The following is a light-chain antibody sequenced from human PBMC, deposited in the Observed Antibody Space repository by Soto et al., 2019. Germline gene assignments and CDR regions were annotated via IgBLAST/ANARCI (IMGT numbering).Light chain of an antibody. CDR3: AAWDDSLNGPA. CDR1: YSNIGIND. Sequence: QSVMTQPPSASGTPGQRVTVSCSGTYSNIGINDVHWYRQLSGTAPQILIYDTSQRATGVPDRFSGSRSGTSASLVISGLQTVDEADYHCAAWDDSLNGPAFGGGTKADRP. CDR2: DTS. J-gene: IGLJ2*01. V-gene: IGLV1-44*01.